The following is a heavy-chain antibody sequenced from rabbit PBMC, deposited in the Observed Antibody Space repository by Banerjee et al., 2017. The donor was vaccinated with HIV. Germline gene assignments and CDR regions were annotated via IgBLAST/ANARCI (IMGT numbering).Heavy chain of an antibody. CDR2: IYPDYDST. CDR1: GFSFSSSDY. V-gene: IGHV1S43*01. CDR3: AIYAVHGYGSDFNL. J-gene: IGHJ4*01. Sequence: QEQLVESGGGLVQPEGSLTLTCTASGFSFSSSDYMCWVRQAPGKGLEWIACIYPDYDSTDYASWVNGRFTISFDSAQNTVDLQMTSLTVADTATYFCAIYAVHGYGSDFNLWDPGTLVTVS. D-gene: IGHD6-1*01.